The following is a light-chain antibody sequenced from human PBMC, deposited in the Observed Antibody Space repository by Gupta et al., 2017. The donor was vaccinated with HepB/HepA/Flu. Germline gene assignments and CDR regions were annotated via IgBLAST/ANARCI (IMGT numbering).Light chain of an antibody. J-gene: IGLJ3*02. Sequence: ISCTGSSSNIGAGYDVHWYQQLPGTAPKLLIYGNSNRPSGVPDRFSGSKSGTSASLAITGLQAEDEADYYCQSYDSSLSGWVFGGGTKLTVL. V-gene: IGLV1-40*01. CDR2: GNS. CDR1: SSNIGAGYD. CDR3: QSYDSSLSGWV.